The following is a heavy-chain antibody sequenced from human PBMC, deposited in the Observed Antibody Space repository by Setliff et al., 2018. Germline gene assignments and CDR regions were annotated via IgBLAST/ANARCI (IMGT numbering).Heavy chain of an antibody. CDR1: GDSITSNSYH. V-gene: IGHV4-39*07. J-gene: IGHJ3*02. D-gene: IGHD6-19*01. Sequence: PSETLSLTCTVSGDSITSNSYHWGWIRQPPGKGPEWIGSIYYYNPSLKSRVTISVDTSKNQFSLKLSSVTAADTAVYYCARGWGSGWSKEGAFDIWGQGTMVTVS. CDR3: ARGWGSGWSKEGAFDI. CDR2: IYY.